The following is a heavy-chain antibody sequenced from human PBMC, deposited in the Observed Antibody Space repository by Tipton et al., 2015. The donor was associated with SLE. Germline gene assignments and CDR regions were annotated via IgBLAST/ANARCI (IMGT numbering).Heavy chain of an antibody. CDR3: ARDLQYCRSASCCKGGGLADY. J-gene: IGHJ4*02. V-gene: IGHV3-11*04. CDR1: GFTFSDYY. D-gene: IGHD2-2*01. Sequence: SLRLSCAASGFTFSDYYMSWIRQAPGKGLEWVSYISSSGSTIYYADSVKGRFTISRDNAKNSLYLQMNSLRAEDTAVYYCARDLQYCRSASCCKGGGLADYWGQGTLVTVSS. CDR2: ISSSGSTI.